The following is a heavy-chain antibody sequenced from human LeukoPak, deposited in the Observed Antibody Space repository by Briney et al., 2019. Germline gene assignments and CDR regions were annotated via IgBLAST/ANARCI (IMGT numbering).Heavy chain of an antibody. D-gene: IGHD3-22*01. V-gene: IGHV3-21*01. J-gene: IGHJ3*01. CDR1: GFSSSDYS. Sequence: PGGSLRLSCAASGFSSSDYSMNWVRQSPGRGVEWISSISPSSYHVFYADSVKGRFTISRDNAEDSLTLQMNSLRAEDTDVYHCARANSSGYYYLYAFDLWGQGTLVTVSA. CDR2: ISPSSYHV. CDR3: ARANSSGYYYLYAFDL.